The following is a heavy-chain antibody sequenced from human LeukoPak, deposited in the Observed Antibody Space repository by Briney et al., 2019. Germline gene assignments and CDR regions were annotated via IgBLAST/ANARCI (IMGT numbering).Heavy chain of an antibody. V-gene: IGHV4-34*01. CDR3: ARGRITMVRGRRWGIDY. D-gene: IGHD3-10*01. Sequence: SETLSLTCTVSGGSISSYYWSWIRQPPGKGLEWIGEINHSGSTNYNPSLKSRVTISVDTSKNQFSLKLSSVTAADTAVYYCARGRITMVRGRRWGIDYWGQGTLVTVSS. CDR2: INHSGST. J-gene: IGHJ4*02. CDR1: GGSISSYY.